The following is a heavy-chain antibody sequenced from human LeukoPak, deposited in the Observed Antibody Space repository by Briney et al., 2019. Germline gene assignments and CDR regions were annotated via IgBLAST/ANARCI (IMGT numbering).Heavy chain of an antibody. J-gene: IGHJ6*02. CDR1: GFTFSSYG. D-gene: IGHD6-13*01. CDR2: IWYDGSNK. CDR3: ARGGGSSWNRYYYGMDV. Sequence: GGSLRLSCAASGFTFSSYGMPWVRQAPGKGLEWVAVIWYDGSNKYYADSVKGRFTISRDNSKNTLYLQMNSLRAEDTAVYYCARGGGSSWNRYYYGMDVWGQGPTVTVSS. V-gene: IGHV3-33*01.